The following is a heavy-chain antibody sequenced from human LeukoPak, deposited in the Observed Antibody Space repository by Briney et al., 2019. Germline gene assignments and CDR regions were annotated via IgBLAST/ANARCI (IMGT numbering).Heavy chain of an antibody. CDR3: AKAVGYAIYYGMDV. V-gene: IGHV3-30*04. D-gene: IGHD5-12*01. CDR2: ISYDTTNK. CDR1: GFTSGLTFSTYA. Sequence: GGSLRLSCTASGFTSGLTFSTYAMSWVRQAPGKGLEWVAVISYDTTNKYHTDSVKGRFTISRDNSKNTLYPQMNSLRVEDTAVYYCAKAVGYAIYYGMDVWGQGTTVTVSS. J-gene: IGHJ6*02.